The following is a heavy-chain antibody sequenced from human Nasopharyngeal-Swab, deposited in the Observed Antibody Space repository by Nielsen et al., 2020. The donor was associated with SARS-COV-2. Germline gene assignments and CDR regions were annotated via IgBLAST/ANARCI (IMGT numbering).Heavy chain of an antibody. Sequence: SETLSLTCTVSGGSVSSGSYYWSWIRQPPGKGLEWIGYIYYSGSTNYNPSVKSRATISVDTSKNQFSLKLSSVTAADTAVYYCARVSWDGYYYYYGLDVWGQGTTVTVS. CDR2: IYYSGST. D-gene: IGHD5-24*01. CDR3: ARVSWDGYYYYYGLDV. J-gene: IGHJ6*02. V-gene: IGHV4-61*01. CDR1: GGSVSSGSYY.